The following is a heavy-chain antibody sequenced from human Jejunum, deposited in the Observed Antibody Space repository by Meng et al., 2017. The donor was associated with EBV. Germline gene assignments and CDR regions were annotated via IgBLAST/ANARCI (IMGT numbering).Heavy chain of an antibody. CDR3: ASGKYRAWFDP. D-gene: IGHD1-26*01. V-gene: IGHV3-21*01. CDR2: ISSSSSYI. CDR1: GFTFSSAS. Sequence: EVQLVESGGGLVKPGGSLRLSCAASGFTFSSASMNWVRQAPVKGLEWVSSISSSSSYIYYAYSVKGRFTISRENAKHSLYLQMNSLRAEETAVCYCASGKYRAWFDPWGQRTLVTVSS. J-gene: IGHJ5*02.